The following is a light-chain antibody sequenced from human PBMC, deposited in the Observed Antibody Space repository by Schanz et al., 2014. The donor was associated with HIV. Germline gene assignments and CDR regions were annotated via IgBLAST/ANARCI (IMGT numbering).Light chain of an antibody. Sequence: QSVLTQPASVSGSPGQSITISCTGTDTDIGGHDYVSWYQQHPGKAPKLMIYDVSNRPSGVSNRFSGSKSGNTASLTISGLQGEDEADDYCCSYERNSRNVGFGGGTKGTVL. CDR3: CSYERNSRNVG. CDR1: DTDIGGHDY. CDR2: DVS. J-gene: IGLJ2*01. V-gene: IGLV2-14*01.